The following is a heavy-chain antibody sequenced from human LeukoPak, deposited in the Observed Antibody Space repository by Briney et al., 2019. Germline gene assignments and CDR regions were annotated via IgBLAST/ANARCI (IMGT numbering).Heavy chain of an antibody. D-gene: IGHD3-22*01. V-gene: IGHV1-18*01. Sequence: ASVKVSCKASGYTFTSYGISWVRQAPGQGLEGMGWISAYNGNTNYAQKLQGRVTMTTDTSTSTAYMELRSLRSDDTAVYYCAREQLNYDSSGYYVSSYWGQGTLVTVSS. J-gene: IGHJ4*02. CDR2: ISAYNGNT. CDR1: GYTFTSYG. CDR3: AREQLNYDSSGYYVSSY.